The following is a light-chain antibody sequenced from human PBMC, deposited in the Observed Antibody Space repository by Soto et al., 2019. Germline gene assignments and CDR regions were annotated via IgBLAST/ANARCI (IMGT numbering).Light chain of an antibody. CDR1: NSDVGGYNY. Sequence: QSALTQPPSASGSPGQSVTISCNGTNSDVGGYNYVSWYQQHPGKAPKLMIYEVSKRPSGVPDRFSGSKSGNTASLTVSGLQAEDEADYYCSSYAGSNNFGVFGGGTKVTVL. CDR3: SSYAGSNNFGV. CDR2: EVS. J-gene: IGLJ2*01. V-gene: IGLV2-8*01.